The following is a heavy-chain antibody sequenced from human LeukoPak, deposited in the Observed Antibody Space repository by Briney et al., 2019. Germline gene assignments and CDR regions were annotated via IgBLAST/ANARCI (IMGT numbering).Heavy chain of an antibody. J-gene: IGHJ6*03. D-gene: IGHD1-26*01. CDR2: IIHSGST. Sequence: SETLSLTCAVYGGSFSGYYWSWIRQPPGKGLEWIGEIIHSGSTNYNPSLKSRVTMSVDTSKNQFSLKLSSVTAADTAVYYCARMSGYYYYYYMDVWGKGTTVTISS. CDR3: ARMSGYYYYYYMDV. CDR1: GGSFSGYY. V-gene: IGHV4-34*12.